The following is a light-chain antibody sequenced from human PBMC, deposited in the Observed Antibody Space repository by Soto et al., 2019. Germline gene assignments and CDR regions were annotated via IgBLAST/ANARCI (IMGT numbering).Light chain of an antibody. V-gene: IGKV1-5*03. CDR3: LQDHDDSWT. CDR1: QSVSTW. J-gene: IGKJ1*01. CDR2: KAS. Sequence: DIQITQSPSTLSSSVVDRVTITCLASQSVSTWLAWYQQKPGKAPKLLIYKASNLESGVPSRFTGSGSGTEFTLTVSSLQPEDFATYYCLQDHDDSWTFGQGTKVDIK.